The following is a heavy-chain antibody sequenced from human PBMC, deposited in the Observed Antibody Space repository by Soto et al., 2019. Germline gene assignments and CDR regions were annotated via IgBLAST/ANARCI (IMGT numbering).Heavy chain of an antibody. CDR1: GFTFSAYD. V-gene: IGHV3-11*01. CDR2: ISSSGGTI. Sequence: QVQLVESGGGLVKPGGSLRLSCAASGFTFSAYDMSWIRRAPGQGLEWVSYISSSGGTIYYADSVQARFTISRDNAKNSVVLQMNSLRAEDTAVYYCARLRDFLQTSANYEDAFDIWGQGTLVTVSS. CDR3: ARLRDFLQTSANYEDAFDI. J-gene: IGHJ3*02. D-gene: IGHD1-26*01.